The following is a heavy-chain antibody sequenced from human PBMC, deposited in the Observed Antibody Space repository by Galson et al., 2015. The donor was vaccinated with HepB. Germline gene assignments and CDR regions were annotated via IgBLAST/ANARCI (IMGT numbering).Heavy chain of an antibody. J-gene: IGHJ2*01. CDR2: IYPGDSDT. CDR1: GSIFTNYW. D-gene: IGHD7-27*01. CDR3: ARRGWGSSFWYFDL. Sequence: QSGAEVKEPGESLKISCKASGSIFTNYWIGWVRHMPGKGLEWMGRIYPGDSDTTYSPSFQGQVPISADKSIGTAYLQWNSLKASDTAIYYCARRGWGSSFWYFDLWGHGTLVTVSS. V-gene: IGHV5-51*01.